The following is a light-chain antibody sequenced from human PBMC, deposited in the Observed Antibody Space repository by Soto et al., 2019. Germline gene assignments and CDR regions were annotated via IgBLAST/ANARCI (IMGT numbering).Light chain of an antibody. CDR2: DVS. V-gene: IGLV2-14*01. CDR1: SSDVGGYNY. Sequence: QSVLTQPASVSGSPGQSITISCTGTSSDVGGYNYVSWYQQHPGKAPKLMIYDVSNRPSGVSNRFSGSKSGNTASLTISGLQAEDEADYYCSSYTSSSTLYVFGPGTKVTV. J-gene: IGLJ1*01. CDR3: SSYTSSSTLYV.